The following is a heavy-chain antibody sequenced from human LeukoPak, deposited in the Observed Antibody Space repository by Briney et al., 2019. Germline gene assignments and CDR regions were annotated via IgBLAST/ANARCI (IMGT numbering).Heavy chain of an antibody. CDR1: GGSISSYY. J-gene: IGHJ4*02. D-gene: IGHD1-26*01. CDR2: IYTSGST. Sequence: SETLSLTCTVSGGSISSYYWSWIRQPAGKGLEWIGRIYTSGSTNYSASLKSRVSMSVDTSKNQFSLKLSSVTAADTAVFYCARGNSGSYREFDYWGQGTLVTVSS. CDR3: ARGNSGSYREFDY. V-gene: IGHV4-4*07.